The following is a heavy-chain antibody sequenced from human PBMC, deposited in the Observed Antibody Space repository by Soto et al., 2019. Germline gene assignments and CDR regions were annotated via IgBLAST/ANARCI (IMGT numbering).Heavy chain of an antibody. CDR2: IYPGDSDT. D-gene: IGHD3-16*01. V-gene: IGHV5-51*01. J-gene: IGHJ4*02. Sequence: GESLKISCNGSGYSFTSYWIGWVRQMPGKGLEWMGIIYPGDSDTRYSPSFQGQVTISADKSISTAYLQRSSLKVSDTAMYYCARQDYPNYYFDYWGQGTLVTVSS. CDR1: GYSFTSYW. CDR3: ARQDYPNYYFDY.